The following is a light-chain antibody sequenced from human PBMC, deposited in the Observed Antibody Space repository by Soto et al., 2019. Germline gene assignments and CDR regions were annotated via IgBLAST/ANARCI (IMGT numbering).Light chain of an antibody. CDR1: SSDVGSYNR. J-gene: IGLJ1*01. V-gene: IGLV2-18*02. CDR3: SSYTTSSTNV. Sequence: QSALTQPPSVFGSPGQSVTISCTGTSSDVGSYNRVSWYQQTPGTAPKLMIYEVSNRPSGRPDRFSGSKSGNTASLTISGLQAEDEADYYCSSYTTSSTNVFGTGTKLTVL. CDR2: EVS.